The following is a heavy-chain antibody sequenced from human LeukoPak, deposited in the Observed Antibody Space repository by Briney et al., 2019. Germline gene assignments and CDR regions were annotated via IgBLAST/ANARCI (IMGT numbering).Heavy chain of an antibody. V-gene: IGHV3-48*03. CDR1: GFTFSSYE. D-gene: IGHD5-18*01. Sequence: GGSLRLSCAASGFTFSSYEMNWVRQAPGKGLEWVSYISSSGSTIYYADSVKGRFTISRDNAKNSLYLQMNSLRAEDTAVYYCASAPYTAMVYYYYGMDVWGQGTTVTVSS. CDR2: ISSSGSTI. J-gene: IGHJ6*02. CDR3: ASAPYTAMVYYYYGMDV.